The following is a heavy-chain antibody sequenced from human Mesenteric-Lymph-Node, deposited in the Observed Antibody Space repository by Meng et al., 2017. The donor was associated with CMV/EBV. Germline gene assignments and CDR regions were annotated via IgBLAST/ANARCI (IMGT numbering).Heavy chain of an antibody. CDR1: GFTFKDYG. D-gene: IGHD3-22*01. CDR2: INWNGGST. V-gene: IGHV3-20*04. J-gene: IGHJ4*02. Sequence: GGSLRLSCGGSGFTFKDYGMSWVRQVPGKGLEWVCGINWNGGSTAYADSVEGRFTITRDNAKNTLYLQMNSLRAEDTAVYYCARDYTYYYDSSGPGGDWGQGTLVTVSS. CDR3: ARDYTYYYDSSGPGGD.